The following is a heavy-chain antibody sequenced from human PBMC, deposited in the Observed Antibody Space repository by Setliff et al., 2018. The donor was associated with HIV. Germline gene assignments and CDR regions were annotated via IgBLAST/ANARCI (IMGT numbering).Heavy chain of an antibody. V-gene: IGHV3-20*04. CDR3: ARGRSEGALTYYYGSGSQNYYMDV. CDR1: GFHFDDYG. D-gene: IGHD3-10*01. J-gene: IGHJ6*03. Sequence: GSLRLSCVASGFHFDDYGMNWVRQAPGKGLEWVSGISWNGVSTGYADSVKGRFTISRDNAESSLYLQMNSLRAEDTALYYCARGRSEGALTYYYGSGSQNYYMDVWGKGTTVTVSS. CDR2: ISWNGVST.